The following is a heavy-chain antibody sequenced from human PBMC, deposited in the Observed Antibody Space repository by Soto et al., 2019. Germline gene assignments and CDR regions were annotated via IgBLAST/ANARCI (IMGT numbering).Heavy chain of an antibody. D-gene: IGHD3-9*01. J-gene: IGHJ4*02. CDR2: ISSSSSYI. CDR1: GFTFSSYS. CDR3: ASLTYYDILTGYSRDY. V-gene: IGHV3-21*01. Sequence: GGSLRLSCAASGFTFSSYSMNWVRQAPGKGLEWVSSISSSSSYIYYADSVKGRFTISRDNAKNSLYLQMNSLRAEDTAVYYCASLTYYDILTGYSRDYWGQGTLVTVSS.